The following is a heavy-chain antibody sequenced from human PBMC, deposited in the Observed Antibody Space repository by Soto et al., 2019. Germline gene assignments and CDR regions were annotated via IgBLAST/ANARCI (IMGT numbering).Heavy chain of an antibody. CDR2: ISSSSSYI. J-gene: IGHJ4*02. V-gene: IGHV3-21*01. Sequence: KPGGSLRLSCAASGFTFSSYSMNWVRQAPGKGLEWVSSISSSSSYIYYADSVKGRFTISRDNAKNSLYLQMNSLRAEDTAVYYCARASEVEWLPQATDYWGQGTLVTVSS. CDR3: ARASEVEWLPQATDY. CDR1: GFTFSSYS. D-gene: IGHD3-3*01.